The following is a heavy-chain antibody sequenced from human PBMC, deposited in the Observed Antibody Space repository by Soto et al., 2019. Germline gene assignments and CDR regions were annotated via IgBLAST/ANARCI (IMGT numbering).Heavy chain of an antibody. CDR1: GFTFSDFA. CDR3: AKEISSSWFSLDS. D-gene: IGHD6-13*01. V-gene: IGHV3-23*01. CDR2: ISGPAGST. Sequence: GSLRPPCAAPGFTFSDFAMSWVRQAPGEGLEWVSSISGPAGSTFYADPVKGRFTISRDNSRNTVSLQMSRLRAEDTAVYYCAKEISSSWFSLDSWGQGTLVTVSS. J-gene: IGHJ4*02.